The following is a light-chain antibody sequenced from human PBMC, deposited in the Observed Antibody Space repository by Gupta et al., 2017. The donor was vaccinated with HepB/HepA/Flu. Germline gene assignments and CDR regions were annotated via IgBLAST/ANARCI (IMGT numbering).Light chain of an antibody. CDR3: QQYGSSPWT. J-gene: IGKJ1*01. CDR2: GAS. Sequence: ENVLTQSPGTLSLSTGERATLSCRASQSVTSNYLAWYQQKPGQAPRLLIYGASSRATGIPDRFSGSGSGTDFTLTISRLEPEDFAVYYCQQYGSSPWTFGQGTKVEIK. V-gene: IGKV3-20*01. CDR1: QSVTSNY.